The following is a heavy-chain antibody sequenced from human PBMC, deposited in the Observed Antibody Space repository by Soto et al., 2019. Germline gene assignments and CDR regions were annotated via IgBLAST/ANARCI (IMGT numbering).Heavy chain of an antibody. J-gene: IGHJ4*02. V-gene: IGHV3-15*07. CDR2: IKSKADGGTT. D-gene: IGHD4-17*01. CDR1: SVSNAW. Sequence: SVSNAWMNWVRQAPGKGLEWVGRIKSKADGGTTDYAAPVKGRFTISRDDSKNTRYLQMNSLKTEDTAVYYCTTSGDYDIDYWGQGTLVTVSS. CDR3: TTSGDYDIDY.